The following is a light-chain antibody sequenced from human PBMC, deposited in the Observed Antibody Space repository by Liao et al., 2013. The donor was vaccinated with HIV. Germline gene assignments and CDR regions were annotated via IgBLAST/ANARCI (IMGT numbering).Light chain of an antibody. CDR2: YDS. CDR3: QVWDSSSAHRYV. Sequence: SYELTQPPSVSVAPGKTARITCGGNNIGSKSVHWYQQKPGQAPVLVIDYDSDRPSGIPERFSGSNSGNTATLTISRVEAGDEADYYCQVWDSSSAHRYVFGTGTKVTVL. J-gene: IGLJ1*01. V-gene: IGLV3-21*04. CDR1: NIGSKS.